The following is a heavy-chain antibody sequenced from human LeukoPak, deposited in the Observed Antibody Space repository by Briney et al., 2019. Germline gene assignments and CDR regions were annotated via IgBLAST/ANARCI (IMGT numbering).Heavy chain of an antibody. Sequence: SETLSLTCNVSGYSIISGFYWGWIRQSPGEGLEWIATIFHSGSIFYNPSLKGRVSLSVDTSQNQFSLELNSVTAADTAVYYCARMAVSYYYDSSTYSPVAFAVWGQGTMVTVSS. CDR3: ARMAVSYYYDSSTYSPVAFAV. CDR2: IFHSGSI. V-gene: IGHV4-38-2*02. J-gene: IGHJ3*01. D-gene: IGHD3-22*01. CDR1: GYSIISGFY.